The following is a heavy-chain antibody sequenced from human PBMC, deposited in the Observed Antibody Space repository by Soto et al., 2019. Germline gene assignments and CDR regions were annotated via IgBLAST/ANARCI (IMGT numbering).Heavy chain of an antibody. V-gene: IGHV3-30*03. Sequence: PGGSLRLSCAASGFTFTRYGMHWVRQAPGKELEWVAVIVSDGSVKYYGDSVKGRFTISRDNAKNSVYLQMNSLRAEDAAVYYCARDPAYSSFDLWGQGTLVTVSS. D-gene: IGHD6-13*01. CDR3: ARDPAYSSFDL. J-gene: IGHJ4*02. CDR1: GFTFTRYG. CDR2: IVSDGSVK.